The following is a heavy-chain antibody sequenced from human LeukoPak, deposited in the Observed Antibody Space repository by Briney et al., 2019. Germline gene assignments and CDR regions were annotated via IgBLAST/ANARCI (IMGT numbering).Heavy chain of an antibody. CDR3: ARGIAAAGDDAFDI. D-gene: IGHD6-13*01. CDR1: GGSISSYY. V-gene: IGHV4-4*07. CDR2: IYTSGST. Sequence: SETLSLTCTVSGGSISSYYWSWLRQPAGKGLEWIGRIYTSGSTNYNPSLKSRVTMSVDTSKNQFSLKLSSVTAADTAVYYCARGIAAAGDDAFDIWGQGTMVTVSS. J-gene: IGHJ3*02.